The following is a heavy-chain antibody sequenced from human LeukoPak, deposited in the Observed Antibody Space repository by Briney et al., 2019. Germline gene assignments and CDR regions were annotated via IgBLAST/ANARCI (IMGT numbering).Heavy chain of an antibody. CDR3: ARGVSMIVVVIHDWYFDL. CDR1: GDSISSYY. CDR2: IYYSGRT. D-gene: IGHD3-22*01. J-gene: IGHJ2*01. V-gene: IGHV4-59*04. Sequence: SETLSLTCTVSGDSISSYYWSWIRQPPGKGLEWIGNIYYSGRTYYNPSLKSRVTISVDTSKNQFSLKLSSVTATDTAVYYCARGVSMIVVVIHDWYFDLWGRGTLVTVSS.